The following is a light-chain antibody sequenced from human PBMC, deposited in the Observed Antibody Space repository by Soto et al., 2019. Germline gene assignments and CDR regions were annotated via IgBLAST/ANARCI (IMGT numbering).Light chain of an antibody. CDR2: GAS. CDR1: QSVSSSF. V-gene: IGKV3-20*01. J-gene: IGKJ2*01. Sequence: EIVLTQSPGTLSLSPGESATLSCRASQSVSSSFIAWYQQKPGLAPRLLVHGASTRATGIPDRFSGSGSGTDFTLTITRLEPEDFAVYYCQQYCTLSMYTFGQGTKLEIK. CDR3: QQYCTLSMYT.